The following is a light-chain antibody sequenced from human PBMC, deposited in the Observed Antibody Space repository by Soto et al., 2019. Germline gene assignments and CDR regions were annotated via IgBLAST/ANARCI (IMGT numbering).Light chain of an antibody. CDR2: GAS. CDR1: QSISSSF. V-gene: IGKV3-20*01. CDR3: QQYGSSPWT. Sequence: EIVLTQSPGTLSLSPGERATLSCRASQSISSSFLGWYQQKPGQAPGLLIYGASSRATGIPDRFSGSGSGTDFTLTISRLEAEDFAVYYCQQYGSSPWTFGQGTKVEIK. J-gene: IGKJ1*01.